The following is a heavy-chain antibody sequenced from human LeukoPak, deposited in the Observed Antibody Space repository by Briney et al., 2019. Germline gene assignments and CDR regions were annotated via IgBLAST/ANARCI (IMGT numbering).Heavy chain of an antibody. V-gene: IGHV3-7*01. CDR2: IKQDGSEK. D-gene: IGHD4-17*01. CDR3: ARDGSPNEYGDYARF. J-gene: IGHJ4*02. CDR1: GFSFSNYW. Sequence: GGSLRLSCSASGFSFSNYWMTWVRQAPGKGLELVANIKQDGSEKYYVDSVRGRFTISRDNAKNSLYLRMNSLRAEDTAVYYCARDGSPNEYGDYARFWGQGILVTVSS.